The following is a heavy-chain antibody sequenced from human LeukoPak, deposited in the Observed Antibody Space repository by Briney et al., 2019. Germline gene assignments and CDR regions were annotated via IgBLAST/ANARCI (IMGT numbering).Heavy chain of an antibody. CDR2: ISSDGIAT. CDR1: GFTFTTYW. Sequence: GGSLRLSCAASGFTFTTYWIHWVRQAPGKGLVWVSRISSDGIATAYAESVKGRFTISRDNAKNTLYLQMSSLRVDDTGLYYCARDYSGYYSPFDSWGQGTLVTVSS. D-gene: IGHD3-22*01. V-gene: IGHV3-74*01. J-gene: IGHJ5*01. CDR3: ARDYSGYYSPFDS.